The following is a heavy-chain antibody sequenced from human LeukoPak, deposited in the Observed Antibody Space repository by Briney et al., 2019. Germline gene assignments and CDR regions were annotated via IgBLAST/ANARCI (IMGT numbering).Heavy chain of an antibody. CDR2: ISSSSSYI. Sequence: GGSLRLSCAASGFTFSSYSMNWVRQAPGKGLEWVSSISSSSSYIYYADSVKGRFTISRDNAKNSLYLQMDSLRAEDTAVYYCARGRMVRGVIINGAFDIWGQGTMVTVSS. CDR1: GFTFSSYS. CDR3: ARGRMVRGVIINGAFDI. J-gene: IGHJ3*02. D-gene: IGHD3-10*01. V-gene: IGHV3-21*01.